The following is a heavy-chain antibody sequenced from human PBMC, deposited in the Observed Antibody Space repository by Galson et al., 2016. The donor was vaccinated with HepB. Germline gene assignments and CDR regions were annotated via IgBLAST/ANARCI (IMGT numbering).Heavy chain of an antibody. V-gene: IGHV3-23*01. CDR1: GLMYTHYA. Sequence: SLRLSCAVAGLMYTHYAMNWVRQAPGKGLEWVSIIDDSGDHIYYAESVKGRFTISRDKATNTLYLQMNSLRAEDTALYYCARDRGYRALDLWGQGTTVTVSS. CDR3: ARDRGYRALDL. D-gene: IGHD3-10*01. CDR2: IDDSGDHI. J-gene: IGHJ3*01.